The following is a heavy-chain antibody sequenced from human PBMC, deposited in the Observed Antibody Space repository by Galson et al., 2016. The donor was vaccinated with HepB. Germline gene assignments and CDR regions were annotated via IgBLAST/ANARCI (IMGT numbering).Heavy chain of an antibody. V-gene: IGHV3-7*05. Sequence: SLRLSCAASGFTFSDYWVAWVRQTPGEGLEWVANIKQDGSEKYYVDSVKGRFTISRDNAKNSLYLQMKSLRPEDTAVYYCSSADYHYGSNGYYFAYWGQGTLVTVSS. CDR1: GFTFSDYW. J-gene: IGHJ4*02. D-gene: IGHD3-22*01. CDR2: IKQDGSEK. CDR3: SSADYHYGSNGYYFAY.